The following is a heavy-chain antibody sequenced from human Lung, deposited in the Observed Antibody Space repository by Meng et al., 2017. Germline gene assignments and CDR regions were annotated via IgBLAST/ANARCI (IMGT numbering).Heavy chain of an antibody. Sequence: HVQLHESRPGMVKPSQTLSLTCTVSGGSISSSNYYWSWIRQPPGKGLEWSGHIYNSGSTYYNPSLKSRITISVDTSKNQFSLKLSSVTAADTAVYYCARGQKGYFDLWGRGTLVTVSS. V-gene: IGHV4-30-4*01. J-gene: IGHJ2*01. CDR1: GGSISSSNYY. CDR2: IYNSGST. CDR3: ARGQKGYFDL.